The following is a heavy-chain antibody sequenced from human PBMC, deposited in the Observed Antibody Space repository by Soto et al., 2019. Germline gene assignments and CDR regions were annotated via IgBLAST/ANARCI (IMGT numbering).Heavy chain of an antibody. J-gene: IGHJ4*02. CDR3: AKVKDTFGGVIAYYDY. CDR1: GFTFSSYA. V-gene: IGHV3-23*01. D-gene: IGHD3-16*02. CDR2: ISGSGGST. Sequence: GGSLRLSCAASGFTFSSYAMSWVRQAPGKGLEWVSAISGSGGSTYYADSVKGRFTISRDNSKNTLYLQMNSLRAEDTAVYYCAKVKDTFGGVIAYYDYWGQGTLVTVSS.